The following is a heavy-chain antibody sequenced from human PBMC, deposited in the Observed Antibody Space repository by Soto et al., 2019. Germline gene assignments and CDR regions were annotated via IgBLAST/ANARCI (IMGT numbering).Heavy chain of an antibody. CDR3: ASASSSTDYGMDV. Sequence: SETLSLTCTVSGGSISSYYWSWIRQPPGKGLEWIGYIYYSGSTNYNPSLESRVTISVDTSKNQFSLKLSSVTAADTAVYYCASASSSTDYGMDVWGQGTTVTVSS. CDR1: GGSISSYY. CDR2: IYYSGST. D-gene: IGHD6-6*01. V-gene: IGHV4-59*01. J-gene: IGHJ6*02.